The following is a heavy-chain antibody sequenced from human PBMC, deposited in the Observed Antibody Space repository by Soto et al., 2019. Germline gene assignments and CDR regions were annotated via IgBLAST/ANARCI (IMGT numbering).Heavy chain of an antibody. CDR2: ISKNANNR. CDR3: ARDVRYVRTLDH. CDR1: GFTISSVS. V-gene: IGHV3-30-3*01. J-gene: IGHJ4*02. D-gene: IGHD3-16*01. Sequence: QVQLVESGGAVVQPGRSLRLSCVVSGFTISSVSIHWVRQAPGKGLEWVSVISKNANNRYYPESVKGRFTVSRDNSNNTAYLQMDSLRPEDTAVYYCARDVRYVRTLDHWGQGTLVSVSS.